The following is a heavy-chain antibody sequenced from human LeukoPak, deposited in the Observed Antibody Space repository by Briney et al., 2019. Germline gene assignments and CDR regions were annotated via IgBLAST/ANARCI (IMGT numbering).Heavy chain of an antibody. D-gene: IGHD4-17*01. J-gene: IGHJ4*02. CDR2: ISSSSSYI. CDR1: GFTFSSYS. Sequence: GGSLRLSCAVSGFTFSSYSMNWVRQAPGKGLEWVSSISSSSSYIYYADSVKGRFTISRDNAKNSLYLQMNSLRVEDTAVYYCARDWYYGDGYFDYWGQGTLVTVSS. V-gene: IGHV3-21*04. CDR3: ARDWYYGDGYFDY.